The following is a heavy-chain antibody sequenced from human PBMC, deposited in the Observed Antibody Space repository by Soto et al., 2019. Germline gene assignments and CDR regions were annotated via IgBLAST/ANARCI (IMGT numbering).Heavy chain of an antibody. Sequence: ASVKLYCKASSYGITIYAIHWVRQAPGQRLEWMGWINAGNGNTKYSQKFQGRVTITRDTSASTAYMELSSLRSEDTAVYYCGRSNGYYYVDYWGQGTLVTVSS. D-gene: IGHD3-22*01. CDR1: SYGITIYA. CDR3: GRSNGYYYVDY. J-gene: IGHJ4*02. V-gene: IGHV1-3*01. CDR2: INAGNGNT.